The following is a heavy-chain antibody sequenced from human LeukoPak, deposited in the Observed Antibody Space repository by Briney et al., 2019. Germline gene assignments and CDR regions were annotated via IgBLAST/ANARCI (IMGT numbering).Heavy chain of an antibody. J-gene: IGHJ3*02. CDR1: GGSISSVAYS. V-gene: IGHV4-30-2*01. Sequence: SQTLSLTCTVSGGSISSVAYSWSWIRQPPGRDLEWIGYIYHSGSTYYSPSLTSRVTISVDKAKNQFSLNLSSVTAADTAVYYCARGDIRRLWAFDIWGQGTMVTVSS. CDR2: IYHSGST. CDR3: ARGDIRRLWAFDI. D-gene: IGHD2-21*01.